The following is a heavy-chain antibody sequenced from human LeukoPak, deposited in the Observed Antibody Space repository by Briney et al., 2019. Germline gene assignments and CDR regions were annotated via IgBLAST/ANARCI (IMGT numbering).Heavy chain of an antibody. CDR3: ARGEYYYYMDV. J-gene: IGHJ6*03. CDR1: GGSISSYY. CDR2: IYYRGST. V-gene: IGHV4-59*01. Sequence: SETLSLTCTVSGGSISSYYWSWIRQPPGKGLEWIGYIYYRGSTNYNPSLKSRVTISVDTSKNQFSLKLSSVTAADTAVYYCARGEYYYYMDVWGKGTTVTISS.